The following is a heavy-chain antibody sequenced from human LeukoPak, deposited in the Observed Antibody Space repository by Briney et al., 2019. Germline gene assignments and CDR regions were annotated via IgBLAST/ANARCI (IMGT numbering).Heavy chain of an antibody. CDR2: IYSGGST. V-gene: IGHV3-66*01. Sequence: GGSLRLSCAASGFTVSSNYMSWVRQAPGKGLEWVSVIYSGGSTYYADSVKGRFTISRDNSKNTLYLQMNSLRAEDTAVYYCARDAGKYYDSSGTDYWGQGTLVTVSS. CDR1: GFTVSSNY. J-gene: IGHJ4*02. CDR3: ARDAGKYYDSSGTDY. D-gene: IGHD3-22*01.